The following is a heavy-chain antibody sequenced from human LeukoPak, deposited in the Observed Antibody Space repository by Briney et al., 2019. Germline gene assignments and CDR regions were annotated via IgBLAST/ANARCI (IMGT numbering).Heavy chain of an antibody. V-gene: IGHV4-59*01. CDR3: ARSDGYGLVGI. CDR1: GGSIRSYY. D-gene: IGHD3-10*01. Sequence: PSETLSLTCTVSGGSIRSYYWSWIRQPPGKGLEWIAYIYYSGSTNYNPSLKSRVTISVDTSKNQFSLKLSSVTAADTAVYYCARSDGYGLVGIWGQGTMVTVSS. J-gene: IGHJ3*02. CDR2: IYYSGST.